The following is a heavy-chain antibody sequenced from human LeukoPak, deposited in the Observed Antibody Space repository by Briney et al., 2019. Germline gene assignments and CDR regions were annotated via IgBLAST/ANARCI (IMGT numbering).Heavy chain of an antibody. D-gene: IGHD6-6*01. CDR3: TTSFGCSSPFTDTFDF. CDR1: GFTFSNAW. V-gene: IGHV3-15*01. CDR2: IKSKTDGVTT. J-gene: IGHJ3*01. Sequence: GGSLRLSCAASGFTFSNAWMSWVRQQAPGKGLEWVGRIKSKTDGVTTDDAAPVKGRFTISRDDSKNTLYLQMSSLKTEDTAVYYCTTSFGCSSPFTDTFDFWGQGTLVTVSS.